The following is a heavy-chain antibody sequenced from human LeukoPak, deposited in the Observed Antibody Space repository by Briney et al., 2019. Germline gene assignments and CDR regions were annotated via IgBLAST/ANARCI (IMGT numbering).Heavy chain of an antibody. CDR3: ASWGLPHDGGNSFDYYYYYMDV. CDR1: GYTFTSYD. CDR2: MNPNSGNT. D-gene: IGHD4-23*01. Sequence: GASVKVSCKASGYTFTSYDINWVRQATGQGLEWMGWMNPNSGNTGYAQKFQGRVTMTRNTSISTAYMELSSLRSEDTAVYYCASWGLPHDGGNSFDYYYYYMDVWGKGTTVTVSS. V-gene: IGHV1-8*01. J-gene: IGHJ6*03.